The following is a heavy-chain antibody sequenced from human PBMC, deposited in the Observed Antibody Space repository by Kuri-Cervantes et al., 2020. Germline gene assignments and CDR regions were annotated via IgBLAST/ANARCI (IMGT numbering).Heavy chain of an antibody. D-gene: IGHD3-10*01. V-gene: IGHV2-26*01. CDR1: GFSLSASGVG. Sequence: SGPTLVKPTRTLTLTCNFSGFSLSASGVGVGWIRQPPGKALEWLAHIFSNDEKSYSTSLKSRLTISKDTSKSQVVLTMTNMDPVDTATYYCARIGFRELSADYWGQGTLVTVSS. CDR3: ARIGFRELSADY. J-gene: IGHJ4*02. CDR2: IFSNDEK.